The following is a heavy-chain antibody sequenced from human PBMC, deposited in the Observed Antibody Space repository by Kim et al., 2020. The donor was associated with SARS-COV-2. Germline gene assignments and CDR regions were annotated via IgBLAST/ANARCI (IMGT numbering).Heavy chain of an antibody. V-gene: IGHV1-2*02. CDR3: ARDSTRNYFDP. J-gene: IGHJ5*02. Sequence: ASVKVSCKASGYTFTGYYIHWVRQAPGQGLEWVGWIYPNTGGTNYAQKFQGRVIMTRDTSISTVYMELTRLTSDDTAVYYCARDSTRNYFDPWAQGTLVT. CDR2: IYPNTGGT. CDR1: GYTFTGYY.